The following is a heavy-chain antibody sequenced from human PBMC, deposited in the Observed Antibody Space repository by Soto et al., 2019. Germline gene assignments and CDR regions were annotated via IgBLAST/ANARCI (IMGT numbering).Heavy chain of an antibody. CDR3: AKTIVPAGIDAFDV. Sequence: EVQLLESGGDLIQAGGSLRLSCAASGFTLSSYALTWVRQAPGKGLEWVSVISASGSDTFFSDSVSGRFTISRDTTKKTLYLQMNSLRVEDTAVYYCAKTIVPAGIDAFDVWGRGTMVTVSS. V-gene: IGHV3-23*01. CDR2: ISASGSDT. D-gene: IGHD2-2*01. J-gene: IGHJ3*01. CDR1: GFTLSSYA.